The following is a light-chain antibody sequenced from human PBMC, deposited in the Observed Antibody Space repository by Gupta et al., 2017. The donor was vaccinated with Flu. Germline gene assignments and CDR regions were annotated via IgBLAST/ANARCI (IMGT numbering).Light chain of an antibody. V-gene: IGKV2-28*01. J-gene: IGKJ4*01. CDR1: QSLLQGGGYNY. Sequence: MSFRSGQSLLQGGGYNYWDWYVQMPGPPPQLQVYIGSTRASGVPDSVSGSGSDTNFTLKSHKVEAEDVGVYFWRQAMQAPLTFGGGTKVEIQ. CDR3: RQAMQAPLT. CDR2: IGS.